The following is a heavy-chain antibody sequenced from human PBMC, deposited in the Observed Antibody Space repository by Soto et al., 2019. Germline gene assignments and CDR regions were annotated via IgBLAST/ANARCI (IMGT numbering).Heavy chain of an antibody. Sequence: PGGSLRLSCVGSGFTFSNYSINWVRQAPGKGLEWVSSISSRSDIYFADSVKGRFTISRDNAKNSVSLQMNSLRAEDTAVYYCAREYTAWPCAYGLDVWGQGTTVTVSS. V-gene: IGHV3-21*01. CDR3: AREYTAWPCAYGLDV. D-gene: IGHD2-2*02. CDR2: ISSRSDI. J-gene: IGHJ6*02. CDR1: GFTFSNYS.